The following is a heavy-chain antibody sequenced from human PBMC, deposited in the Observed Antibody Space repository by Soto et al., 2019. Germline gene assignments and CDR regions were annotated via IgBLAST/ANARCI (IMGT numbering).Heavy chain of an antibody. J-gene: IGHJ6*03. CDR1: GFTFSSYS. CDR2: ISSSSSTI. CDR3: ARIEDGDFYYYYYMDV. Sequence: GGSLRLSCAASGFTFSSYSMNWVRQAPGKGLEWVSYISSSSSTIYYADSVKGRFTISRDNAKNSLYLQMNSLRAEDTAVYYCARIEDGDFYYYYYMDVWGKGTTVTVSS. D-gene: IGHD4-17*01. V-gene: IGHV3-48*01.